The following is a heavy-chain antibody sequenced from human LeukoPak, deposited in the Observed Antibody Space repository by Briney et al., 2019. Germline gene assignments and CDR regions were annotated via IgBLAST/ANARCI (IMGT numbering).Heavy chain of an antibody. CDR3: VTGFTTMAVDYFDY. V-gene: IGHV1-69*05. D-gene: IGHD5-18*01. CDR2: IIPIFGTA. CDR1: GGTFRSYG. Sequence: ASVKVSCKASGGTFRSYGISWVRQAPGQGLEWMGGIIPIFGTANYAQKFQGRVTITTDESTSTAYMELSSLRSEDTAVYYCVTGFTTMAVDYFDYWGQGTLVTVSP. J-gene: IGHJ4*02.